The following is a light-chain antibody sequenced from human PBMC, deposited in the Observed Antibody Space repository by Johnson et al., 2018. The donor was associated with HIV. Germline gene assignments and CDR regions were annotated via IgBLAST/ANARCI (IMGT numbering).Light chain of an antibody. CDR3: QSYDNALSGSRV. V-gene: IGLV1-40*01. Sequence: QSVLTQPPSVSGAPGQRVTISCPGSSSNIGAGYDVHWYQQFPGTAPKLLIYGNDNRPSGVPERFSGSKSGTSASLAITGLQAEDEADYYCQSYDNALSGSRVFGTGTEFTVL. CDR1: SSNIGAGYD. CDR2: GND. J-gene: IGLJ1*01.